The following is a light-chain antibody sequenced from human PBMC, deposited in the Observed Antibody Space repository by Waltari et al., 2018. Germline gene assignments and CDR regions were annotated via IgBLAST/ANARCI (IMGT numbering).Light chain of an antibody. CDR2: GAS. Sequence: EIVLTQSPGLLALSPGDTATLSCRASQSVSNNYLACNQQKPGQPPRLLIYGASSRATGIPDRFSGGGSGTDFTLTISRLEPEDFAVYFCQQYGNSPLTFGGGTEVEIE. J-gene: IGKJ4*01. V-gene: IGKV3-20*01. CDR1: QSVSNNY. CDR3: QQYGNSPLT.